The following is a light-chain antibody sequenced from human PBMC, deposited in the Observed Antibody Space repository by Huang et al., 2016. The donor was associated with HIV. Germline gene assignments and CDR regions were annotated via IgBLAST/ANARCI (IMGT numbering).Light chain of an antibody. CDR3: QQYNTYLYT. J-gene: IGKJ2*01. V-gene: IGKV1-5*03. CDR1: QNINTW. Sequence: DIQMTQSPSTLSASVGVRVTITCRASQNINTWLAWYQQKPGKAPNLLIYRASSLQSGVPSRFTGSGSGTEFTLTITSLQPDDLATYYCQQYNTYLYTFGQGTKLEIK. CDR2: RAS.